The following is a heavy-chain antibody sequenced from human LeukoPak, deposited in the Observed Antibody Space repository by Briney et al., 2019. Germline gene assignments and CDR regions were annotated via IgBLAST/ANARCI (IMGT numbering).Heavy chain of an antibody. V-gene: IGHV4-34*01. CDR3: ARVKATMVRGPWRVFDY. CDR2: INHSGST. D-gene: IGHD3-10*01. Sequence: SETQSLTCAVYGGSFSGYYWSWIRQPPGKGLEWIGEINHSGSTNYNPSLKSRVTISVDTSKNQFSLKLSSVTAADTAVYYCARVKATMVRGPWRVFDYWGQGTLVTVSS. CDR1: GGSFSGYY. J-gene: IGHJ4*02.